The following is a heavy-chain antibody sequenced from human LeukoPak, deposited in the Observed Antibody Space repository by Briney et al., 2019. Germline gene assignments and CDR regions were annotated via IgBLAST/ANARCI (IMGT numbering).Heavy chain of an antibody. CDR1: GFTFTNYW. Sequence: GGSLRLSCAVSGFTFTNYWMSWVRQAPGRGLELVANIKQDRSEKYYVDSVKGRFTLSRDNAKNSLYLQKNSLRAEDTAVYYCAREPTYSSSWYTNCDYWGQGTLVTVSS. V-gene: IGHV3-7*01. J-gene: IGHJ4*02. CDR2: IKQDRSEK. CDR3: AREPTYSSSWYTNCDY. D-gene: IGHD6-13*01.